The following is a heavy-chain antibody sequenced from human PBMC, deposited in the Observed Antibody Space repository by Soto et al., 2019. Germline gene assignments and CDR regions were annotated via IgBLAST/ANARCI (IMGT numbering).Heavy chain of an antibody. Sequence: QVQLVESGGGVVQPGRSLRLSCAASGFNFSSYVMHWVRQAPGKGLEWVAVIWYDGGNKYYADSVKGRFTISRHNSKNTLYLQMNSLRAEVTALYYCARDGQWLPRDGLRSSYYFDYWGQGTLVTVSS. V-gene: IGHV3-33*01. CDR1: GFNFSSYV. CDR2: IWYDGGNK. J-gene: IGHJ4*02. D-gene: IGHD6-19*01. CDR3: ARDGQWLPRDGLRSSYYFDY.